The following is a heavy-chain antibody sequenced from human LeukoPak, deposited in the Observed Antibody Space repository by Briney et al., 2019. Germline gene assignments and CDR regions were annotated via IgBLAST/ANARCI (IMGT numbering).Heavy chain of an antibody. V-gene: IGHV3-23*01. Sequence: GGSLRLSCAASGFTFSSYAMSWVRQAPGKGLEWVSAISGSGGSTYYADSMKGRFTISRDNSKNTLYLRMNSLRAEDTAVYYCARGPGFGGWRYFDYWGQGTLVTVSS. J-gene: IGHJ4*02. CDR2: ISGSGGST. CDR3: ARGPGFGGWRYFDY. D-gene: IGHD6-19*01. CDR1: GFTFSSYA.